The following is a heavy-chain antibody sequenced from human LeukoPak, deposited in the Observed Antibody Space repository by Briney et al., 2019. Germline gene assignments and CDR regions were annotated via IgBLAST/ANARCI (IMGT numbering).Heavy chain of an antibody. V-gene: IGHV1-2*06. Sequence: ASVKVSCKASGYTFTGYYMHWVRQAPGQGLEWMGRINPNSGGTNYAQKFQGRVTMTRDTSISTAYMELSRLRSDDTAVYYCARINDFWSGPTLDVRGQGTTVTVSS. CDR2: INPNSGGT. CDR1: GYTFTGYY. CDR3: ARINDFWSGPTLDV. J-gene: IGHJ6*02. D-gene: IGHD3-3*01.